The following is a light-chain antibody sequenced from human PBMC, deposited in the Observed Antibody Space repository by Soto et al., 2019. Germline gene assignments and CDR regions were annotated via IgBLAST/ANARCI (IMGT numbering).Light chain of an antibody. CDR3: QQRSNWPF. V-gene: IGKV3-11*01. CDR2: DAS. J-gene: IGKJ3*01. CDR1: QSVSSY. Sequence: EIVLTQSPATLSLSPGERATLSCRASQSVSSYLAWYQQKPGQAPRLLIYDASNRATGIPARFSGSGSGTGCSLAISSREPEDFAVYFCQQRSNWPFFGPGTKVDIK.